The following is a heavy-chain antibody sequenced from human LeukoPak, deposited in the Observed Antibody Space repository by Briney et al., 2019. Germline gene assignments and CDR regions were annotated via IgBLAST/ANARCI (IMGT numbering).Heavy chain of an antibody. CDR1: RFTFSNYG. D-gene: IGHD1-26*01. Sequence: GGSLRLSCAASRFTFSNYGVNWVRQAPGKGLEWVSYINSRSSTIYYANSVRGRFTISRDNAKNSLYLQMNSLKAEDTAIYYCAREVGTPQAFDIWGQGTMVTVSS. CDR2: INSRSSTI. J-gene: IGHJ3*02. CDR3: AREVGTPQAFDI. V-gene: IGHV3-48*01.